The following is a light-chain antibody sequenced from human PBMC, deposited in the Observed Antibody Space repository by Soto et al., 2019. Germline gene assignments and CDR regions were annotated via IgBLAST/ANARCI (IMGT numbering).Light chain of an antibody. CDR1: QGIRNE. J-gene: IGKJ4*01. V-gene: IGKV1-6*01. CDR2: AAS. Sequence: IQMTQSPSSLSASVVDRVTITCRTSQGIRNELSWYQQKPGKAPKFLIFAASNLHSDVPSRFSGSGSGTDFTLTISSLQPEDFATYFCLQDDDYPFTFGGGTKVDIK. CDR3: LQDDDYPFT.